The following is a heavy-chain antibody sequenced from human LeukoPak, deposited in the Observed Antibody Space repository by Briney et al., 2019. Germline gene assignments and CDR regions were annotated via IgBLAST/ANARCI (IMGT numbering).Heavy chain of an antibody. V-gene: IGHV3-7*04. CDR2: IKQDGSEK. CDR1: GFTFSSYW. Sequence: GGPLRLSCAASGFTFSSYWMSWVRQAPGKGLEWVANIKQDGSEKYYVDSVKGRFTISRDNAKNSLYLQMNSLRAEDTAVYYCAGGVSYGLVGYYYGMDVWGQGTTVTVSS. D-gene: IGHD5-18*01. J-gene: IGHJ6*02. CDR3: AGGVSYGLVGYYYGMDV.